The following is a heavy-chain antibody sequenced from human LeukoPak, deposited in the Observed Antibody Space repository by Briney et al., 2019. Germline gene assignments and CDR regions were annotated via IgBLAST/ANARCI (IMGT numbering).Heavy chain of an antibody. Sequence: ASVKVSCKVSGYTLTELSMHWVRQAPGKGLEWMGGFDPEDGETIYAQKFQGRATMTEDTSTDTAYMELSSLRSEDTAVYYCATETISSSPNYYYYMDVWGKGTTVTVSS. CDR3: ATETISSSPNYYYYMDV. J-gene: IGHJ6*03. CDR1: GYTLTELS. D-gene: IGHD6-6*01. V-gene: IGHV1-24*01. CDR2: FDPEDGET.